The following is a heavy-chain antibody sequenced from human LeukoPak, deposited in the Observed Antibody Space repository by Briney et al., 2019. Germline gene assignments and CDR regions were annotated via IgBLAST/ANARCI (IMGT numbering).Heavy chain of an antibody. CDR3: ARDGTSTDDY. Sequence: ASVKVSCKASGYTFSNFGISWVRQAPGQGLEWMGWISGNNDNPNYGQKFQGRLTVTTDSSTSTAYMELRNLRSDDTAVYYCARDGTSTDDYWGQGTLVTVSA. V-gene: IGHV1-18*01. CDR1: GYTFSNFG. CDR2: ISGNNDNP. J-gene: IGHJ4*02. D-gene: IGHD1-26*01.